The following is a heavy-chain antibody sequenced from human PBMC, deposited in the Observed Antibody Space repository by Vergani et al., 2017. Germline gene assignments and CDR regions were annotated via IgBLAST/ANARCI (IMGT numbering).Heavy chain of an antibody. CDR1: GFTFSSYG. Sequence: VQLLESGGGLVQPGGSLRLSCAASGFTFSSYGMHWVRQAPGKGLEWVAVIWYDGSNKYYADSVKGRFTISRDNSKNTLYLQMNSLRAEDTAVYYCARSDDYGGNSGFDYWGQGTLVTVSS. CDR2: IWYDGSNK. V-gene: IGHV3-33*01. J-gene: IGHJ4*02. CDR3: ARSDDYGGNSGFDY. D-gene: IGHD4-23*01.